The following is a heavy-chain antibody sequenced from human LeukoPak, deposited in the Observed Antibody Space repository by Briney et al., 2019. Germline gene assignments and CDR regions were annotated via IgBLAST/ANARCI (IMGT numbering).Heavy chain of an antibody. J-gene: IGHJ4*02. CDR2: ISSSGKTV. V-gene: IGHV3-48*03. CDR3: ARLGYCNTGSCYSLDY. D-gene: IGHD2-15*01. CDR1: GFTFSSYE. Sequence: GGSLRLSCEVSGFTFSSYEMNWVRQAPGKGLEWISYISSSGKTVFYADSVKGRFTISRDNAKNSLFLQVNSLRAEDTALYYCARLGYCNTGSCYSLDYWGQGTLVTDSS.